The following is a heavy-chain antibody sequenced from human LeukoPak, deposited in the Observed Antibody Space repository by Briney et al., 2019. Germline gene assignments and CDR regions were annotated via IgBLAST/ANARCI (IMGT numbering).Heavy chain of an antibody. J-gene: IGHJ4*02. D-gene: IGHD3-10*01. Sequence: GGSLRLSCAASGFSISNDCMSWVRQAPGKGLEWVARVKSRSAGETTDYAAPVKGRFTISRDDSKNTLYLQMDRLKTEDTAVYYCTLIQGWGSGSYYRDFWGEGTLVTVSS. CDR2: VKSRSAGETT. CDR1: GFSISNDC. V-gene: IGHV3-15*01. CDR3: TLIQGWGSGSYYRDF.